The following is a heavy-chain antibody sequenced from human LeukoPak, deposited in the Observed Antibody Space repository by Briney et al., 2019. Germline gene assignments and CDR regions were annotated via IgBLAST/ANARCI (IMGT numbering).Heavy chain of an antibody. D-gene: IGHD1-7*01. J-gene: IGHJ6*02. CDR1: GSTFSSYA. Sequence: GGSLRLSRAASGSTFSSYAMSWIRQAPGKGLEWVSYISSSGSTIYYADSVKGRFTISRDNAKNSLYLQMKSLKAEDTAVYYCARAPPPNWNYKRDYYYYGMDVWGQGTTVTVS. V-gene: IGHV3-11*01. CDR3: ARAPPPNWNYKRDYYYYGMDV. CDR2: ISSSGSTI.